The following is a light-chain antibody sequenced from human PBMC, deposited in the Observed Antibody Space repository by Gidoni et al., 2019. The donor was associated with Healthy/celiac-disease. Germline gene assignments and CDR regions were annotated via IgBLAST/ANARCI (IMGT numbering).Light chain of an antibody. CDR3: QQLDSYPIT. CDR1: QGISSY. V-gene: IGKV1-9*01. Sequence: IHLTHSPSSLSPSVGDRVTITCRASQGISSYLDWYQQKPGKAPKLLIYAASNLQSGVPSRFSGSGSGTDFTLTISSLQPEDFATYYCQQLDSYPITFGQGTRLEIK. CDR2: AAS. J-gene: IGKJ5*01.